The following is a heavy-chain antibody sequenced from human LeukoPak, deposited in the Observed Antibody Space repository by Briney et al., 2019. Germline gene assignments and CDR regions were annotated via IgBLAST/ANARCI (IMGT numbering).Heavy chain of an antibody. J-gene: IGHJ3*02. V-gene: IGHV3-7*01. CDR3: ARVRAYCGGDCCPDAFDI. CDR2: IKQDGSEK. Sequence: GGSLRLSCEASGFTSSSYWMSWVGQAPGKGLEWVATIKQDGSEKYYVDSVKGRFTISRDNAKNSLYLQMNSLRAEDTAVYYCARVRAYCGGDCCPDAFDIWGQGTMVTVSS. CDR1: GFTSSSYW. D-gene: IGHD2-21*02.